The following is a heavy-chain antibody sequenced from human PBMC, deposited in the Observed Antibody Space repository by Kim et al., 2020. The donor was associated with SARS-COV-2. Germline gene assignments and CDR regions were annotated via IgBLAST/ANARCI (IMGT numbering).Heavy chain of an antibody. CDR2: GDTT. Sequence: GDTTTYADTVTGRFTVSRDNSQNTLYLQMSSLRAEDTAIYYCANPRQPDYWGQGTLVTVSS. V-gene: IGHV3-23*01. J-gene: IGHJ4*02. CDR3: ANPRQPDY. D-gene: IGHD6-13*01.